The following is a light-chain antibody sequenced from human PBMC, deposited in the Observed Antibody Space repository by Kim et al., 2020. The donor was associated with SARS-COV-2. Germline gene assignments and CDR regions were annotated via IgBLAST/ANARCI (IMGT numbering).Light chain of an antibody. Sequence: ASVGDRVSITCRASEGINTWLVWYQQKPGKVPNLLIYNACSLHSGVPSRFSGSGSGTDFTLTISTLQPEDFATYYCQQADSLPLSFGGGTKVDIK. CDR3: QQADSLPLS. V-gene: IGKV1-12*01. CDR2: NAC. CDR1: EGINTW. J-gene: IGKJ4*01.